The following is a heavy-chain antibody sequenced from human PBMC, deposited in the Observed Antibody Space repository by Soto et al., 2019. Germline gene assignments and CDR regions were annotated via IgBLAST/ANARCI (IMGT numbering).Heavy chain of an antibody. CDR1: GYTFTSSD. V-gene: IGHV1-8*01. CDR2: MNPNTGNT. CDR3: ARGSNHCSGGSCYSDWFDP. D-gene: IGHD2-15*01. J-gene: IGHJ5*02. Sequence: QVQLVQSGAEVKKPGASVRVSCKASGYTFTSSDVYWVRQATGQGLELMGWMNPNTGNTGYAQQFQGSVTMTRNTSISTAYMELSSLRSEDTAVYYCARGSNHCSGGSCYSDWFDPWGQGTPVTVSS.